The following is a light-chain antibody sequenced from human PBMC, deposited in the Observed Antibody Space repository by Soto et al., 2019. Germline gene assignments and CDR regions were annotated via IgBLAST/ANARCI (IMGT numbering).Light chain of an antibody. CDR1: SSDVGGYNY. J-gene: IGLJ3*02. CDR3: SSYIRSNNFCV. V-gene: IGLV2-8*01. Sequence: QSALTQPPSASGSPGQSVTISCTGTSSDVGGYNYVSWYQQHPGKAPKLMIYEVSKRPSGVPDRFSGSKCGNTASLSVSGLQAEDEADYYCSSYIRSNNFCVFGGETKLTVL. CDR2: EVS.